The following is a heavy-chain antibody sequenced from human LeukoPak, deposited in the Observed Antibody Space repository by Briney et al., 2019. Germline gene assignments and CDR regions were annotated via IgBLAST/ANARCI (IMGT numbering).Heavy chain of an antibody. CDR1: GFTFRNYA. CDR2: ISGSDGTT. Sequence: GGSLRLSCAASGFTFRNYAMSWVRQGPGKGLQWVSAISGSDGTTYYADSVKGRFTISRDNSKNTLYLQVKSLRAEDTAVYYCAILWREGDYGSAFAVWGQGTKVTVSS. V-gene: IGHV3-23*01. CDR3: AILWREGDYGSAFAV. D-gene: IGHD4-17*01. J-gene: IGHJ3*01.